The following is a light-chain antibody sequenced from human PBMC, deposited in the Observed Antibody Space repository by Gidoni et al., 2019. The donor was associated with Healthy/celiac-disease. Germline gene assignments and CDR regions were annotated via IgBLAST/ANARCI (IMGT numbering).Light chain of an antibody. V-gene: IGLV3-1*01. CDR1: KLGDKY. J-gene: IGLJ3*02. Sequence: SYELTQPPSVSVSPGQTASITCSGDKLGDKYACWYQQKPGQSPVLVIYQDSKRPSVIPERFSGSNSANTATLTISGTHAMDEADYYCQAWDSSTWVFGGGTKLTVL. CDR3: QAWDSSTWV. CDR2: QDS.